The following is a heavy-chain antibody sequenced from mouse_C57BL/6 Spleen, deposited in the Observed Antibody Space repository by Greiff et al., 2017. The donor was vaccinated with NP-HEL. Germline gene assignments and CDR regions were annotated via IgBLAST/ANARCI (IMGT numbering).Heavy chain of an antibody. CDR1: GYTFTSYW. D-gene: IGHD2-3*01. CDR3: ARGGWNFDY. V-gene: IGHV1-61*01. CDR2: IYPSDSET. J-gene: IGHJ2*01. Sequence: QVQLQQPGAELVRPGSSVKLSCKASGYTFTSYWLAWVKQRPGQGLEWIGNIYPSDSETHYNQKFKDKATLTVDKSSSTAYMQLSSLTSEDSAVYYCARGGWNFDYWGQGTTLTVSS.